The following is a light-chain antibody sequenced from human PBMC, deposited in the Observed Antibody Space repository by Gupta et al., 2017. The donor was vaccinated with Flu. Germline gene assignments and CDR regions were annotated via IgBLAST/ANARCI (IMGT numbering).Light chain of an antibody. CDR2: AAL. V-gene: IGKV1-39*01. Sequence: DIQLTQSPSSLSASVGDRVTITCRASQSISSNIKRPPQLPCKCPEVVIYAALSLQSDVPSRFSGSGSGTDFTRTSSSMKTEDFATSECQQSYRNPLTLGGGTKVEIK. J-gene: IGKJ4*01. CDR3: QQSYRNPLT. CDR1: QSISSN.